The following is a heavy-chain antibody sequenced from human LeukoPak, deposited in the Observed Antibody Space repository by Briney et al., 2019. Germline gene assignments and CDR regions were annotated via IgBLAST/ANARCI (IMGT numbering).Heavy chain of an antibody. CDR2: IKQDGSVK. J-gene: IGHJ4*02. D-gene: IGHD6-6*01. CDR1: GFTFSSYW. CDR3: ARVTSIAALDY. Sequence: GGSLRLSCAASGFTFSSYWMSWVRQAPGKGLEWVANIKQDGSVKYYVDSVKGRFTISRDNAKNSLYLQMNSLRAEDTAVYYCARVTSIAALDYWGQGTLVTVSS. V-gene: IGHV3-7*01.